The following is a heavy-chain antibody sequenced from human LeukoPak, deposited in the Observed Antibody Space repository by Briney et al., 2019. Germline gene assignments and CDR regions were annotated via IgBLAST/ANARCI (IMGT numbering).Heavy chain of an antibody. V-gene: IGHV4-59*01. Sequence: SETLSLTCTVSGGSISSYYWSWIRQPPGKGLEWIGYICYSGSTNYNPSLKSRITISVDTSKNQFSLKLSSVTAADTAVYYCARGRWDYYGTLDAFDIWGQGTMVTVSS. D-gene: IGHD3-10*01. CDR2: ICYSGST. CDR1: GGSISSYY. CDR3: ARGRWDYYGTLDAFDI. J-gene: IGHJ3*02.